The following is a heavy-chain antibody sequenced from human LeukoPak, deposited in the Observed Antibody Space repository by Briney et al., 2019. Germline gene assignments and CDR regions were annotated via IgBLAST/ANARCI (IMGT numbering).Heavy chain of an antibody. CDR2: INPSGGST. CDR3: ARAAMVPPFDY. V-gene: IGHV1-46*01. D-gene: IGHD5-18*01. Sequence: ASVKVSCKASGYTFTSYYMHWVRQAPGQGLEWMRIINPSGGSTSYAQKFQGRVTMTRDTSTSTVYMELSSLRSEDTAVYYCARAAMVPPFDYWGQGTLVTVSS. J-gene: IGHJ4*02. CDR1: GYTFTSYY.